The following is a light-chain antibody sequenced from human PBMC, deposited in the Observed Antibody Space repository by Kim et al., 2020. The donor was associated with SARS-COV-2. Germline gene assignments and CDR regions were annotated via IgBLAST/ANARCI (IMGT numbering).Light chain of an antibody. CDR3: AGWDARLRDWV. J-gene: IGLJ3*02. CDR1: NSNIGRDY. Sequence: QSVLTQPPSASGAPGQRVTISCSGSNSNIGRDYVYWYQQLPRTAPKLLICRNDQRPSGVPDRFSGSKSGTSASLAISGLRSEDEADYYCAGWDARLRDWVFGGGTQLTVL. CDR2: RND. V-gene: IGLV1-47*01.